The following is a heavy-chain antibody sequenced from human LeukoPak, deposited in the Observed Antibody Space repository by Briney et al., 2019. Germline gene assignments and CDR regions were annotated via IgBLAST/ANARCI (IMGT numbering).Heavy chain of an antibody. CDR2: INTSGGTT. D-gene: IGHD2-2*02. Sequence: GGTLRLSCAASGFSFSSYGISWVRQAPGKGLEWVSTINTSGGTTYYADSVKGRFTVSRDNSKNTLYLQMNSLSAEDTAVYYCAKDLWGFVEVAAILDYWGQGTLVTVSS. CDR3: AKDLWGFVEVAAILDY. CDR1: GFSFSSYG. V-gene: IGHV3-23*01. J-gene: IGHJ4*02.